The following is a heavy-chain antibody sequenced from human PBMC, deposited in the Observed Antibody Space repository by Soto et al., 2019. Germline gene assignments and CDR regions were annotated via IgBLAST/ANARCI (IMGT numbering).Heavy chain of an antibody. V-gene: IGHV3-23*01. Sequence: EVQLLESGGGLVQPGGSLRLSCAASGFTFSSYAMSWVRQAPGKGLEWVSAISGSGGSTYYADSVKGRFTISRDNSKNTLYLQMNSLRAEDTAVYCCATYRSSWYYFDYWGQGTLVTVSS. CDR2: ISGSGGST. CDR1: GFTFSSYA. J-gene: IGHJ4*02. CDR3: ATYRSSWYYFDY. D-gene: IGHD6-13*01.